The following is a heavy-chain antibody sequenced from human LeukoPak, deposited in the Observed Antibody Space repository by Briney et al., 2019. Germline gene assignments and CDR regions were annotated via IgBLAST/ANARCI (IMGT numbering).Heavy chain of an antibody. V-gene: IGHV4-61*02. CDR3: AKDLRHNVLIN. CDR2: LYSSGST. Sequence: PSQTLSLTCTVSGGSISSGSYYWTWIRQPAGKGLEWIGRLYSSGSTNYNPSLKSRVSISVDTSKNQFSLKLSSVTAADTAVYYCAKDLRHNVLINWGQGTLVTVSS. D-gene: IGHD3-10*02. J-gene: IGHJ4*02. CDR1: GGSISSGSYY.